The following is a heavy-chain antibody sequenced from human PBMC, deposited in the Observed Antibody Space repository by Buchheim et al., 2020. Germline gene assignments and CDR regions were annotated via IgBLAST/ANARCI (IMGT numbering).Heavy chain of an antibody. J-gene: IGHJ4*02. CDR2: IYYSGST. CDR3: ARGARIAATRLAYFDY. Sequence: QLQLQESGPGLVKPSETLSLTCTVSGGSISSSSYYWGWIRQPPGKGLEWIGSIYYSGSTYYNPSLKSRVTISVDTSKNQFSLKLSSVTAADTAVYYCARGARIAATRLAYFDYWGQGTL. D-gene: IGHD6-6*01. V-gene: IGHV4-39*01. CDR1: GGSISSSSYY.